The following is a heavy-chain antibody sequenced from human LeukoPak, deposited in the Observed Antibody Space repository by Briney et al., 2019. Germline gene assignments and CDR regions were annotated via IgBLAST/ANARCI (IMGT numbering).Heavy chain of an antibody. CDR3: AKDLRGYSYGLCYYGMDV. CDR2: ISYDGSNK. Sequence: PGGSLRLSCAASGFTFSSYGMHWVRQAPGKGLEWVAVISYDGSNKYYADSVKGRFTISRDNSKNTLYLQMNSLRAEDTAVYNCAKDLRGYSYGLCYYGMDVWGKGTTVTVSS. J-gene: IGHJ6*04. V-gene: IGHV3-30*18. CDR1: GFTFSSYG. D-gene: IGHD5-18*01.